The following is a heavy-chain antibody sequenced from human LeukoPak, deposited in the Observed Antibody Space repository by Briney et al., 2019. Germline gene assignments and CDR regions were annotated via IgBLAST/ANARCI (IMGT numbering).Heavy chain of an antibody. J-gene: IGHJ3*02. V-gene: IGHV3-23*01. D-gene: IGHD1-1*01. CDR2: ISAGADFL. CDR1: GFSFKDYP. Sequence: GGSLRLSYEAAGFSFKDYPMGWVRRASGKRVEWVSGISAGADFLFYAAPVKGRFTISRDNSKNTLYLQMNSLRAEDSAEYYCAKSLLTTATGTGRAFDIWGQGTMVTVSA. CDR3: AKSLLTTATGTGRAFDI.